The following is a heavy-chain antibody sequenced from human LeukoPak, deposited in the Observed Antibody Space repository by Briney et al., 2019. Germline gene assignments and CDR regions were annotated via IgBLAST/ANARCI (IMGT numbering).Heavy chain of an antibody. CDR2: IYHSGST. CDR3: SATADAEGWFDP. Sequence: SETLSLTCAVSGGSISSGGYSWRWIRQPPGKGLEWIGYIYHSGSTYYNPSLKSRVTISVDRSKNQFSLKLSSVTAADTAVYYCSATADAEGWFDPWGQGTLATVSS. D-gene: IGHD2-21*02. V-gene: IGHV4-30-2*01. CDR1: GGSISSGGYS. J-gene: IGHJ5*02.